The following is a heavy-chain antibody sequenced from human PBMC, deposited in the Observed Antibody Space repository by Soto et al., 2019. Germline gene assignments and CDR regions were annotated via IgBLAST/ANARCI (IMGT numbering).Heavy chain of an antibody. CDR1: GGSFSGYY. Sequence: SETLSLTCAVYGGSFSGYYWSWIRQPPGKGLEWIGEINHSGSTNYNPSLKSQVTISVDTSKNQFSLKLSSATAADTAVYYCAGGAYSSSHPSHYYYYYMDVWGKGTTVTVSS. CDR2: INHSGST. CDR3: AGGAYSSSHPSHYYYYYMDV. J-gene: IGHJ6*03. D-gene: IGHD6-13*01. V-gene: IGHV4-34*01.